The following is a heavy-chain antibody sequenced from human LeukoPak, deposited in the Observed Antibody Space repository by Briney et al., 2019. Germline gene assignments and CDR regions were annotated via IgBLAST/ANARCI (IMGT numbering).Heavy chain of an antibody. J-gene: IGHJ4*02. D-gene: IGHD1-26*01. CDR3: GRDRSGGYSVDY. Sequence: SETLSLTCAVSGYSISSGYYWGWIRQPPGKGLEWIASMYHSGSTYYNPSLKSRVTLSVDTSKNQFSLRMSSVTAADTAVYYCGRDRSGGYSVDYWGQGTLVTVS. CDR2: MYHSGST. V-gene: IGHV4-38-2*02. CDR1: GYSISSGYY.